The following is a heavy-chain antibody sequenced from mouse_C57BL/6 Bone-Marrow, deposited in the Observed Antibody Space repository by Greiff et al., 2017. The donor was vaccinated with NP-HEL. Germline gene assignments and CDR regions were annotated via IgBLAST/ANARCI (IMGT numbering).Heavy chain of an antibody. J-gene: IGHJ1*03. Sequence: EVHLVESGGGLVKPGGSLKLSCAASGFTFSSYAMSWVRQTPEKRLEWVATISDGGSYTYYPDNVKGRFTISRDNAKNNLYLQMSHLKSEDTAMYYCARDYYGNWYFDVWGTGTTVTVSS. D-gene: IGHD1-1*01. CDR2: ISDGGSYT. CDR1: GFTFSSYA. CDR3: ARDYYGNWYFDV. V-gene: IGHV5-4*01.